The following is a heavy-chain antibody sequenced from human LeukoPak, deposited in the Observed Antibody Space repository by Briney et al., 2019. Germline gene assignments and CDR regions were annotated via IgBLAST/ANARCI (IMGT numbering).Heavy chain of an antibody. D-gene: IGHD3-10*01. CDR2: IYTSGST. CDR3: ARDGITMVRGDYYYMDV. CDR1: GGSISSYY. Sequence: SETLSLTCTVSGGSISSYYWSWIRQPAGKGLEWIGRIYTSGSTNYNPSLKSRVTMSVDTSKNQSSLKLSSVTAADTAVYYCARDGITMVRGDYYYMDVWGKGTTVTVSS. J-gene: IGHJ6*03. V-gene: IGHV4-4*07.